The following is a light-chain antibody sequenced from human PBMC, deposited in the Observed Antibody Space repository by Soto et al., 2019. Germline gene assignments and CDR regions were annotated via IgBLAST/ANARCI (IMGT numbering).Light chain of an antibody. CDR2: GAS. V-gene: IGKV3-15*01. CDR1: QSVSSN. CDR3: QQYNNSPPMYT. J-gene: IGKJ2*01. Sequence: EIVMTQSPVTLSVSPGERATLSCRASQSVSSNLAWYQQKPAQAPRLLIYGASTRATGIPARFSGSGSGTEFTLTISSLQSEDFAVYYCQQYNNSPPMYTFGQGTKLEIK.